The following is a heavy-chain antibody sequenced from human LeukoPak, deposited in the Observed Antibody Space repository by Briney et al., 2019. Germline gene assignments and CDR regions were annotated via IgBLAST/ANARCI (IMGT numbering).Heavy chain of an antibody. V-gene: IGHV3-23*01. Sequence: GGSLRLSCVASGFTFTKCAMSWIRQAPGKGLEWVAIITATGDTAYYADSVKGRFTISRDNAKNSLYLQMNSLRAEDTAVYYCASIVVVPAATLFAPWGQGTLVTVSS. D-gene: IGHD2-2*01. CDR1: GFTFTKCA. CDR2: ITATGDTA. J-gene: IGHJ5*02. CDR3: ASIVVVPAATLFAP.